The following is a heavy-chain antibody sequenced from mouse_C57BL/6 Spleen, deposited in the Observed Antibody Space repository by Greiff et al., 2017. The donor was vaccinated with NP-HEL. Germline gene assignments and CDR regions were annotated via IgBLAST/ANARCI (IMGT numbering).Heavy chain of an antibody. CDR3: ASSVLRYAMDY. V-gene: IGHV1-69*01. CDR1: GYTFTSYW. Sequence: VQLQQPGAELVMPGASVKLSCKASGYTFTSYWMHWVKQRPGQGLEWIGEIDPSDSYTNYNQKLKGKFTLTVDKSSLTAYMQLNSLTTEYSAVYYCASSVLRYAMDYWGKGTSVTVSS. D-gene: IGHD1-1*01. CDR2: IDPSDSYT. J-gene: IGHJ4*01.